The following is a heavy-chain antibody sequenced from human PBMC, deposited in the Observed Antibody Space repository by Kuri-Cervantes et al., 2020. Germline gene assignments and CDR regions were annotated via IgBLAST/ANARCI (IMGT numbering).Heavy chain of an antibody. CDR1: GGSFSSYY. Sequence: GSLRLSCAVYGGSFSSYYWGWIRQPPGKGLEWIGSIYYSGSTYYNPSLKSRVTISVDTSKNQFSLKLSSVTAADTAVYYCAKGLGIGRPVYYFDYWGQGTLVTVSS. D-gene: IGHD7-27*01. J-gene: IGHJ4*02. V-gene: IGHV4-39*01. CDR3: AKGLGIGRPVYYFDY. CDR2: IYYSGST.